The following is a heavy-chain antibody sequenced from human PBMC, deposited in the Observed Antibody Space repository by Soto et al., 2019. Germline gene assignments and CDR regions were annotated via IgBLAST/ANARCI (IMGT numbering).Heavy chain of an antibody. D-gene: IGHD6-19*01. V-gene: IGHV1-69*06. CDR3: ARSETAGHRGVDI. Sequence: QVQLVQSGAEMREPGSSVKVSCKASGGTFSSSAINWLRQAPGQGPEWMGGIIPTFGTANYIEKFRGRVTITADTSTSTAYMEVSSLTSEDTAMYFCARSETAGHRGVDIWGQGKMVTVSS. J-gene: IGHJ3*02. CDR1: GGTFSSSA. CDR2: IIPTFGTA.